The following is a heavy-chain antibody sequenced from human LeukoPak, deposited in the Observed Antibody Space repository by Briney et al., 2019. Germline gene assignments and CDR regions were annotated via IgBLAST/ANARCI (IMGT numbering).Heavy chain of an antibody. CDR2: INPNSDGT. V-gene: IGHV1-2*02. CDR1: GYTFTGYY. J-gene: IGHJ4*02. CDR3: ARESPYCTNGVCYMGVDY. D-gene: IGHD2-8*01. Sequence: ASVKVSCKASGYTFTGYYMHWVRPAPGQGLEWMGWINPNSDGTNYAQKFQGRVTMTRDTSISTAYMELSRLRSDDTAVYYCARESPYCTNGVCYMGVDYWGQGTLVTVSS.